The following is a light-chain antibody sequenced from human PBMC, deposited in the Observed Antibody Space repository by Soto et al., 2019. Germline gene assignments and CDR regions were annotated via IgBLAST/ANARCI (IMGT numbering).Light chain of an antibody. J-gene: IGLJ2*01. V-gene: IGLV2-8*01. Sequence: QSVLTQPPSASGSPGQSVTISCTGTSSDVGGYNYVSWYQQHPGKAPKLMISEVSKRPSGVPDRFSGSKSGNTASLTVSGRQAEDEADYYCSSFAGNNNLVFGGGTKVTVL. CDR1: SSDVGGYNY. CDR2: EVS. CDR3: SSFAGNNNLV.